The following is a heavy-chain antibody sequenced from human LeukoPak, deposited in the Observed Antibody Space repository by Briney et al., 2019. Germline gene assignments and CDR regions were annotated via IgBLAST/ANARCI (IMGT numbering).Heavy chain of an antibody. D-gene: IGHD3-3*01. CDR3: ATRVRGFLEWLSKRDAIDI. CDR1: GGSISSYS. V-gene: IGHV4-4*07. Sequence: SETLSLTCPVSGGSISSYSWSWIRQPAGKGLEWIGRIYISVSTNYNPSLKSRVTMSVDTSKNQFSLKLSSVTAADTAVYYCATRVRGFLEWLSKRDAIDIWGQGTMVTVSS. J-gene: IGHJ3*02. CDR2: IYISVST.